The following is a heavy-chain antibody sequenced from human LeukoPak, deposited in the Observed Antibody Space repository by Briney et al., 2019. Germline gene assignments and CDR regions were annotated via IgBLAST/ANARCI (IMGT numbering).Heavy chain of an antibody. CDR1: GFTFSSYS. CDR3: ARDSLHYDPLGYHYYMDV. Sequence: GGSLRLSCAASGFTFSSYSMNWVRQAPGKGLEWVSSISSSSSYIYYADSVKGRFTISRDNAKNSLYLQMNSLRAEDTAVYYCARDSLHYDPLGYHYYMDVWGKGTTVTVSS. V-gene: IGHV3-21*01. J-gene: IGHJ6*03. D-gene: IGHD3-3*01. CDR2: ISSSSSYI.